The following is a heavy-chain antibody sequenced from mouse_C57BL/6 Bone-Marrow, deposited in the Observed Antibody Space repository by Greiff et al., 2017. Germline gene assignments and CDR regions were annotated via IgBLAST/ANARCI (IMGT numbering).Heavy chain of an antibody. J-gene: IGHJ2*01. Sequence: VQLVESGAELARPGASVKLSCKASGYTFTSYGISWVKQRTGQGLEWIGEIYPRSGNTYYNETFKGKATLTADKSSSTAYMTLRSQTSEDSAVYFCARGGSSCYPYWGQGTTLTVSS. CDR3: ARGGSSCYPY. CDR2: IYPRSGNT. V-gene: IGHV1-81*01. CDR1: GYTFTSYG. D-gene: IGHD3-2*02.